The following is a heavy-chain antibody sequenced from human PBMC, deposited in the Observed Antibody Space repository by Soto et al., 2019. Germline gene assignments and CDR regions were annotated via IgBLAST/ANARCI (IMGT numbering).Heavy chain of an antibody. J-gene: IGHJ4*02. Sequence: QVQLQESGPGLVKSSETLSLTCSVSGGSLSTPFSYCSWIRQPPGKGLEWIGHISYAGNTNYKEALKSRVTIAEDMSKSQFSLTLTSVTAADTAVYYCARDRGGWDGFDSWGQGTLVTVS. V-gene: IGHV4-61*01. CDR3: ARDRGGWDGFDS. CDR1: GGSLSTPFSY. CDR2: ISYAGNT. D-gene: IGHD6-19*01.